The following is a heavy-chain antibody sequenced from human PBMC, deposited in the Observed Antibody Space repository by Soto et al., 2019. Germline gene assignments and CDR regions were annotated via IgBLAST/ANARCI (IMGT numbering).Heavy chain of an antibody. CDR3: ASSRRGYSYGMFDY. V-gene: IGHV3-23*01. CDR1: GFTFSSYA. Sequence: GGSLRLSCAASGFTFSSYAMSWVRQAPGKGLEWVSAISGSGRSTYYADSVKGRFTISRDNSKNTLYLQMNSLRAEDTAVYYCASSRRGYSYGMFDYWGQGTLVTVPS. J-gene: IGHJ4*02. CDR2: ISGSGRST. D-gene: IGHD5-18*01.